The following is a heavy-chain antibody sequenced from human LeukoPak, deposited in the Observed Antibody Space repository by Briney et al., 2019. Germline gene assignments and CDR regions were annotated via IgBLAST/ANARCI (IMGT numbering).Heavy chain of an antibody. V-gene: IGHV3-23*01. D-gene: IGHD6-13*01. CDR3: AKTRPLDSSSWSHGDY. CDR2: LSASGSST. CDR1: GFTFSSYA. J-gene: IGHJ4*02. Sequence: GGSLRLSCAASGFTFSSYAMSWVRQAPGRGLEWVSALSASGSSTYYADSVKGRFTVSRDNSKNTLYLQMSSLRAEDTAVYYCAKTRPLDSSSWSHGDYWGQGTLVTVSS.